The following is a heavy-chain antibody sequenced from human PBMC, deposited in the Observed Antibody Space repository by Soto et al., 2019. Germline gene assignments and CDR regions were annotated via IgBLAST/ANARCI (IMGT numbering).Heavy chain of an antibody. D-gene: IGHD5-12*01. Sequence: SETLSLTCTVSGGSISSYYWSWIRQPPGKGLEWIGYIYYSGSTNYNPSLKSRVTISVDTSKNQFSLKLSSVTAADTAVYYCASLTGNIVASSWGQGTLVTVSS. V-gene: IGHV4-59*08. CDR1: GGSISSYY. J-gene: IGHJ4*02. CDR2: IYYSGST. CDR3: ASLTGNIVASS.